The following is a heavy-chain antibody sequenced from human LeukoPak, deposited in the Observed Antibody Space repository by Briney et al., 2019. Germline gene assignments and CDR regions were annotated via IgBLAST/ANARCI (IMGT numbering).Heavy chain of an antibody. CDR3: ARGTYDY. Sequence: GGSLRLSCAASGFIVSSNYMSWVRQAPGKGLEWVSVIYNGGTTQYADSVKGRFTISRDNSKNTLYLQMNSLRAEDTAVYYCARGTYDYWGQGTLVTVSS. CDR1: GFIVSSNY. V-gene: IGHV3-53*05. CDR2: IYNGGTT. J-gene: IGHJ4*02.